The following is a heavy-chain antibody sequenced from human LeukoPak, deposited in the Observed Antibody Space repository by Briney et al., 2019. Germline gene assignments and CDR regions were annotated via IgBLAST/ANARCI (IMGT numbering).Heavy chain of an antibody. Sequence: PVGSLRLSCAASGFTFSSYGMHWVRQAPGKGLEWVAVIWSDGSSKHYADSVKGRFTISRDNSKNTLYLQMNSLRGEDTAVYYCARGQPPSYYDMDVWGQGTTVTVSS. CDR1: GFTFSSYG. D-gene: IGHD6-13*01. CDR2: IWSDGSSK. J-gene: IGHJ6*02. CDR3: ARGQPPSYYDMDV. V-gene: IGHV3-33*01.